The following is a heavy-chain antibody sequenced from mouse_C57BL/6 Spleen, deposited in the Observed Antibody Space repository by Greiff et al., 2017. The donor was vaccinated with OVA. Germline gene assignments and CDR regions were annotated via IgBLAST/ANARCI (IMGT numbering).Heavy chain of an antibody. Sequence: EVQVVESGGGLVKPGGSLKLSCAASGFTFSSYAMSWVRQTPEKRLEWVATISDGGSYTYYPDNVKGRFTISRDNAKNNLYLQMSHLKSEDTAMYYCARDYGNFAMDYWGQGTSVTVSS. V-gene: IGHV5-4*01. D-gene: IGHD2-1*01. CDR1: GFTFSSYA. CDR3: ARDYGNFAMDY. J-gene: IGHJ4*01. CDR2: ISDGGSYT.